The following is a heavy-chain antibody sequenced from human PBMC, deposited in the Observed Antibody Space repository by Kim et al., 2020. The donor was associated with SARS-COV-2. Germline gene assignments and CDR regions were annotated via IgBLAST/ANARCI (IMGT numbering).Heavy chain of an antibody. J-gene: IGHJ4*02. CDR1: GFTFSSYS. D-gene: IGHD3-22*01. V-gene: IGHV3-21*01. CDR3: ARSPDIYYDSSGYYYEVPFDY. Sequence: GGSLRLSCAASGFTFSSYSMNWVRQAPGKGLEWVSSISSSSSYIYYADSVKGRFTISRDNAKNSLYLQMNSLRAEDTAVYYCARSPDIYYDSSGYYYEVPFDYWGQGTLVTVSS. CDR2: ISSSSSYI.